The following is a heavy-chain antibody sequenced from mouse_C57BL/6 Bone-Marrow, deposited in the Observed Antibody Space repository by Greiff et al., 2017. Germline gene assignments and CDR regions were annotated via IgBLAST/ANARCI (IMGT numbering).Heavy chain of an antibody. J-gene: IGHJ1*03. Sequence: QVQLQQPGAELVMPGASVKLSCKASGYTFTSYWMHWVKQRPGQGLEWIGEIDPSDSSTNYNQKFKGKSTLTVDKSSSTAYMQLSSLTSEDSAVYYCATLITTVVATWYFDVWDTGTTVTVSS. CDR3: ATLITTVVATWYFDV. CDR2: IDPSDSST. V-gene: IGHV1-69*01. D-gene: IGHD1-1*01. CDR1: GYTFTSYW.